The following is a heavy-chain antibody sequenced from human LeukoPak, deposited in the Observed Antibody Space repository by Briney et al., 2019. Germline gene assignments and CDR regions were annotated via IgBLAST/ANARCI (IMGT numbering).Heavy chain of an antibody. D-gene: IGHD3-10*01. CDR2: INHSGST. CDR1: GGSFSGYY. CDR3: ARARVWFGELLDYYYGMDV. Sequence: SETLSLTCAVYGGSFSGYYWSWIRQPPGKGLEWIGEINHSGSTNYNPSLKSRVTISVDTSKNQFSLKLSSVTAADTAVYYCARARVWFGELLDYYYGMDVWGQGTTVTVSS. J-gene: IGHJ6*02. V-gene: IGHV4-34*01.